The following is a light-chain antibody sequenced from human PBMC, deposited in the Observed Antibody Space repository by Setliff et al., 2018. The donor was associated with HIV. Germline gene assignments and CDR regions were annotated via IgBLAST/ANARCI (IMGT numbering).Light chain of an antibody. J-gene: IGLJ1*01. Sequence: QSALTQPASVSGSPGQSITISCTGTSSDVGAYNYVSWYQQHPGKAPKLMIYEVSNRPSGVSNRFSGSKSGNTASLTISGLQAEDEADYYCSSYTRSSPYVFGTGTKATV. V-gene: IGLV2-14*01. CDR2: EVS. CDR3: SSYTRSSPYV. CDR1: SSDVGAYNY.